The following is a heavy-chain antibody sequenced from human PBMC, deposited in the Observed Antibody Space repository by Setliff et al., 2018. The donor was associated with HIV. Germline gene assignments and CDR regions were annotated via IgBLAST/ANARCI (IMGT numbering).Heavy chain of an antibody. Sequence: ASVKVSCKASGYTFTSYAMHWVRQAPGQRLEWMGWINAGNGNTKYSQKFQGRVTITRDTSASTAYMELSSLRSEDTAVYYCARDSGSYLMGAIDYWGQGTLVTVSS. CDR1: GYTFTSYA. CDR2: INAGNGNT. D-gene: IGHD1-26*01. J-gene: IGHJ4*02. CDR3: ARDSGSYLMGAIDY. V-gene: IGHV1-3*01.